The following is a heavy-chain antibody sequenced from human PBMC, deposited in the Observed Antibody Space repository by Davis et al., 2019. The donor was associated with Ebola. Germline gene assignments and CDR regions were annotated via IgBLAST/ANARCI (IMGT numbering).Heavy chain of an antibody. V-gene: IGHV3-64D*08. Sequence: GGSLRLSCAVSGFTFSSYAMHWVRQAPGKGLEYVSAISSNGGSTYYADSVKGRFTISRDNSKNTLYLQMSSLRAEDTAVYYCVKDALRGSYRLNWFDPWGQGTLVTVSS. CDR1: GFTFSSYA. J-gene: IGHJ5*02. CDR2: ISSNGGST. D-gene: IGHD1-26*01. CDR3: VKDALRGSYRLNWFDP.